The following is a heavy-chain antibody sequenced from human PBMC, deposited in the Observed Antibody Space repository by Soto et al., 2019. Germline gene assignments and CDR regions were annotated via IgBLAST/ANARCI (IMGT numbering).Heavy chain of an antibody. CDR1: GYTFTNYY. CDR2: INPRGGRT. Sequence: ASVKVSCKASGYTFTNYYMHWVRQAPGQGLEWMGMINPRGGRTTYPQKFQGRVTITRDTSASTAYMELSSLRSEDTAVYYCARGITLPTPLDHWGQGTLVTVSS. J-gene: IGHJ4*02. CDR3: ARGITLPTPLDH. D-gene: IGHD1-20*01. V-gene: IGHV1-46*01.